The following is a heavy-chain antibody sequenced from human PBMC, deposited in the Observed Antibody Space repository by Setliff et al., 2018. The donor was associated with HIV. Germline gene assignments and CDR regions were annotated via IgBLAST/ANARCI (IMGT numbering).Heavy chain of an antibody. J-gene: IGHJ3*02. V-gene: IGHV3-7*04. D-gene: IGHD3-10*01. Sequence: PGGSLRLSCAASGFTFGSSWMTWVRQAPGRGLEYVAGMNRDGREKLYADSVKGRFSISRDNAKNSLYLQMSSLRTEDTAVYFCARDPAFGAFDIWGQGTMVTVSS. CDR2: MNRDGREK. CDR3: ARDPAFGAFDI. CDR1: GFTFGSSW.